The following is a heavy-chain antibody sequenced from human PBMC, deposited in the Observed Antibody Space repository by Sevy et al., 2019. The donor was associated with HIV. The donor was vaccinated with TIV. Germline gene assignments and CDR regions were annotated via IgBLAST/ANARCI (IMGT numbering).Heavy chain of an antibody. Sequence: GGSLRLSCAASGFTFSSYWMSWVRQAPGKGLEWVANIKQDGSEKYYVDSVKGRFTISRDNAKNSLYLQMNSLRAEDMAVYYCARLVATMSTYYFDYWGQGTLVTVSS. V-gene: IGHV3-7*03. CDR2: IKQDGSEK. J-gene: IGHJ4*02. CDR1: GFTFSSYW. D-gene: IGHD5-12*01. CDR3: ARLVATMSTYYFDY.